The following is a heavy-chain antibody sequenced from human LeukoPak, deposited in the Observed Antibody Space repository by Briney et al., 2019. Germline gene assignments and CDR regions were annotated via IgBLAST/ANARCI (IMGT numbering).Heavy chain of an antibody. CDR1: GDSLSSSRFS. D-gene: IGHD7-27*01. Sequence: SETLSLTCHVSGDSLSSSRFSWSWIRQPAGKGLEWIGRIYATGNTYYNPSLTSRVALSVDAPRNQFTLTLTSVTAADTAIYYCARLKTGDVHKKTNKWFDPWGQGTLVTVSS. CDR3: ARLKTGDVHKKTNKWFDP. V-gene: IGHV4-61*02. J-gene: IGHJ5*02. CDR2: IYATGNT.